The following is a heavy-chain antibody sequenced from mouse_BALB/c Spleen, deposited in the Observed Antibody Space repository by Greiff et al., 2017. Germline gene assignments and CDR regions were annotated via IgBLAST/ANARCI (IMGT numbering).Heavy chain of an antibody. CDR2: INPYNGAT. V-gene: IGHV1-31*01. CDR1: GYSFTGYY. CDR3: ARDAMDY. Sequence: VQLKESGPELVKPGASVKISCKASGYSFTGYYMHWVKQSHVKSLEWIGRINPYNGATSYNQNFKDKASLTVDKSSSTAYMELHSLTSEDSAVYYCARDAMDYWGQGTSVTVSS. J-gene: IGHJ4*01.